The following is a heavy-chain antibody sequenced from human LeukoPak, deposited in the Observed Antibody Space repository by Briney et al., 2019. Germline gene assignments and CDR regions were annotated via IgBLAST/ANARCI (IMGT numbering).Heavy chain of an antibody. CDR1: GGSISSSHYY. Sequence: NTSETLSLTCTVSGGSISSSHYYWGWIRQPPGKGLEWIGTIFYSGSTYYNPSLKNRVTISIDTSKNHFSLKLSSVTAADTSVYYCARDRYYYVSGSYRLFDYWGQGTLVTVSS. J-gene: IGHJ4*02. V-gene: IGHV4-39*02. CDR3: ARDRYYYVSGSYRLFDY. D-gene: IGHD3-10*01. CDR2: IFYSGST.